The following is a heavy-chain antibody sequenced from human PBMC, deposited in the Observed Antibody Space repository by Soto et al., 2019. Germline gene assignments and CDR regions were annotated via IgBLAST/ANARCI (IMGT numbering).Heavy chain of an antibody. J-gene: IGHJ4*02. CDR1: GYTFTSYA. D-gene: IGHD3-10*01. Sequence: GASVKASCKASGYTFTSYAMHWVRQAPGQRLEWMGWINAGNGNTKYSQKFQGRVTITRDTSASTAYMELSSLRSEDTAVYYCARAGSGSYAQDYWGQGTLVTVSS. V-gene: IGHV1-3*01. CDR3: ARAGSGSYAQDY. CDR2: INAGNGNT.